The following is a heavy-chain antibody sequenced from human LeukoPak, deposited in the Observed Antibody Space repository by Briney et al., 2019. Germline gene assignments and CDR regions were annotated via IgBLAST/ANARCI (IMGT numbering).Heavy chain of an antibody. V-gene: IGHV5-51*01. D-gene: IGHD5-24*01. CDR1: GYSFTTYW. J-gene: IGHJ4*02. CDR3: AGLGRDGYNLRHYSDY. CDR2: IYPGDSDT. Sequence: GESLKISCKGSGYSFTTYWIAWVRQMPGKGLEWMGIIYPGDSDTRYSPSFQGQVTISADKSISTAYLQWSSLKASDTAMYYCAGLGRDGYNLRHYSDYWGQGTLVTVSS.